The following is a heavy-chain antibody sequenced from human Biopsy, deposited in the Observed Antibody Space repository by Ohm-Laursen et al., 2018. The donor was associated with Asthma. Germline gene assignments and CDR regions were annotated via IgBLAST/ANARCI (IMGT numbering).Heavy chain of an antibody. J-gene: IGHJ4*02. V-gene: IGHV4-59*01. D-gene: IGHD2-15*01. CDR1: GVSISSDY. Sequence: GTLSLTCIASGVSISSDYWSWIRQPPGKGLEWIGHIYYSGSTNYQPSLKSRVTISVDTSKKQISLRLSSVIAADTAVYYCAGFCSGGNCPDHWGQGTLVTVSS. CDR3: AGFCSGGNCPDH. CDR2: IYYSGST.